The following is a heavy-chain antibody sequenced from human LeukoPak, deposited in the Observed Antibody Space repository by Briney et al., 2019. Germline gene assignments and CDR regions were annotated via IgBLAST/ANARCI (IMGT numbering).Heavy chain of an antibody. CDR1: GFTFSSYG. CDR2: ISYDGGTK. D-gene: IGHD6-6*01. CDR3: ARPHMEGTSSRFFDF. J-gene: IGHJ4*02. Sequence: PGRSLRLSCAASGFTFSSYGMHWVRQAPGKGLEWLAVISYDGGTKYYADSVKGRFTVSRDNSKNTLYLQMDSLRDEDTATYSCARPHMEGTSSRFFDFWGQGILVTVSS. V-gene: IGHV3-30*03.